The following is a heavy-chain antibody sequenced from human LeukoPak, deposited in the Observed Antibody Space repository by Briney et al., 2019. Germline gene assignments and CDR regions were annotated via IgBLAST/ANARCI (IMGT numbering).Heavy chain of an antibody. V-gene: IGHV1-2*02. CDR3: ARDLSGYDAFDI. Sequence: ASVKVSCKASGYNFTGYYMHWVRQAPGQGLEWMGWINPNSGGTNYAQNFQGRVTMTRDTSITTVYMELSRLTTDDTAVYYCARDLSGYDAFDIWGQGTVVTVSS. CDR2: INPNSGGT. D-gene: IGHD3-22*01. J-gene: IGHJ3*02. CDR1: GYNFTGYY.